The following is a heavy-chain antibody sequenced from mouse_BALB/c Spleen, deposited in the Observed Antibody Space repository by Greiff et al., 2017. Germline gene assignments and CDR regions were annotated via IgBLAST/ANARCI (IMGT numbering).Heavy chain of an antibody. D-gene: IGHD3-1*01. CDR2: IDPANGNT. V-gene: IGHV14-3*02. J-gene: IGHJ3*01. Sequence: VQLQQSGAGLVKPGASVKLSCTASGFNIKDTYMHWVKQRPEKGLEWIGRIDPANGNTKYKPKFQGKATITADTSANTAYLRLSSLASEDKAVDYGARSGSSWFAYGGQGTLVTVSA. CDR3: ARSGSSWFAY. CDR1: GFNIKDTY.